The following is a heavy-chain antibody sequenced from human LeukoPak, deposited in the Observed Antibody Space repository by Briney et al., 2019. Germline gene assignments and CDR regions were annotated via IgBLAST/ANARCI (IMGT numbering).Heavy chain of an antibody. Sequence: PGGSLRLSCAASGFTFSSYAMSWVRQAPGKGLEWVSGISGSDGSTYYADSVKGRFTISRDNSKNTLYLQMNSLRAEDTAVYYCAKDPLNYYYDTSGPYWGQGTLVTVSS. CDR2: ISGSDGST. CDR3: AKDPLNYYYDTSGPY. CDR1: GFTFSSYA. J-gene: IGHJ4*02. D-gene: IGHD3-22*01. V-gene: IGHV3-23*01.